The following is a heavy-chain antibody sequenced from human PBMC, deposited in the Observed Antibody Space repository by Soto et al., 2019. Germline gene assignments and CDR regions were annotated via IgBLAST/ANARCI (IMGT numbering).Heavy chain of an antibody. J-gene: IGHJ5*02. Sequence: QVQLQESGPGLVKPSGTLSLTCTVSGGSISSYYWSWIRQPPGKGLEWIGYIYYSGSTNYNPSLKSRVTISVDTSKNQFSLKLSSVTAADTAVYYCARGHIAVAGKDWFDPWGQGTLVTVSS. CDR3: ARGHIAVAGKDWFDP. V-gene: IGHV4-59*08. CDR1: GGSISSYY. D-gene: IGHD6-19*01. CDR2: IYYSGST.